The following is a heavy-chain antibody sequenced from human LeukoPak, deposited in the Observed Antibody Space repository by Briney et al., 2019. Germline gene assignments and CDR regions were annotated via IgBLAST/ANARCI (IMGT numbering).Heavy chain of an antibody. D-gene: IGHD6-6*01. J-gene: IGHJ4*02. V-gene: IGHV1-24*01. Sequence: ASVKVSCKVSGYTLTELSMHWVRQAPGKGLEWMGGFDPEDGETIYAQKFQGRVTMTEDTSTDTAYMELSSLRSEDTAVYYCATRYSSSSGADYWGQGTLDTVSS. CDR3: ATRYSSSSGADY. CDR1: GYTLTELS. CDR2: FDPEDGET.